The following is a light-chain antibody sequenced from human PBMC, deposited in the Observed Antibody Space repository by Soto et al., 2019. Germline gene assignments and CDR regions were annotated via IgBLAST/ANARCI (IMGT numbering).Light chain of an antibody. V-gene: IGLV2-14*03. CDR1: CSDVGAFNY. CDR2: DVS. Sequence: SALIQPGCVSGYPGEAITISYRGTCSDVGAFNYVSWYQQHPGKAPKLMIYDVSNRPSGVSNRFSGSKSGNTASLTISGLRAEDEADYYCNSYTSNNTYVFGTGTKVTVL. CDR3: NSYTSNNTYV. J-gene: IGLJ1*01.